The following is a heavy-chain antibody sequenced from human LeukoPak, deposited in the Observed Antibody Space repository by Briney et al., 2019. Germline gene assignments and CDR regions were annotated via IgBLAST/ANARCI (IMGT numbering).Heavy chain of an antibody. D-gene: IGHD2-2*01. CDR2: IIPIFGTA. CDR1: GGTFSSYA. J-gene: IGHJ5*02. Sequence: GASVKVSCKASGGTFSSYAISWVRQAPGQGLEWMGGIIPIFGTANCAQKFQGRVTITADESTSTAYMELSSLRSEDTAVYYCARGGISSLWFDPWGQGTLVTVSS. V-gene: IGHV1-69*13. CDR3: ARGGISSLWFDP.